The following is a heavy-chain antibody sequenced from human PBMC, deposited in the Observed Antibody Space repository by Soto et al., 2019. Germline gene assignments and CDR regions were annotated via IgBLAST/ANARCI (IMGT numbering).Heavy chain of an antibody. D-gene: IGHD6-13*01. J-gene: IGHJ4*02. Sequence: GGSLRLSCSASGFTFSSYAMHWVRQAPGKGLGYVSAISSNGGSTYYADSVKGRFTISRDNSKNTLYLQMSSLRAEDTAVYYCVKVAGRSWYHYWGQGTLVTVSS. CDR3: VKVAGRSWYHY. V-gene: IGHV3-64D*06. CDR2: ISSNGGST. CDR1: GFTFSSYA.